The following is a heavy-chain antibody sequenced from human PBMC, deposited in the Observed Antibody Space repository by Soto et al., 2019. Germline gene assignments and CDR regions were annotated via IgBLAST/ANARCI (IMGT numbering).Heavy chain of an antibody. J-gene: IGHJ4*02. CDR2: IYYSGST. CDR3: ARRYGSGLDY. D-gene: IGHD3-10*01. V-gene: IGHV4-59*08. CDR1: GGSISSYY. Sequence: QVQLQESGPGLVKPSETLSLTCTVSGGSISSYYWRWIRQPPGKALEWIGYIYYSGSTNYNPSLTSRVTISVDTSKNQFSLKLSSVTAADTAVYYCARRYGSGLDYWGQGTLVTVSS.